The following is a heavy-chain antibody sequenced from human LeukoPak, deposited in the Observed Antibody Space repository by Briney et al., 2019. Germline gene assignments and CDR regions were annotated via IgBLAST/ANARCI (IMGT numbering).Heavy chain of an antibody. CDR3: AKPPYGDYENDY. J-gene: IGHJ4*02. CDR1: GFTFSSYA. V-gene: IGHV3-23*01. CDR2: ISVSGGST. D-gene: IGHD4-17*01. Sequence: PGGSLRLSCAASGFTFSSYAMSWVRQAPGKGLEWVSAISVSGGSTYYADSVKGRFAISRDNSKNTLYLQMNSLRAEDTAVYYCAKPPYGDYENDYWGQGTLVTVSS.